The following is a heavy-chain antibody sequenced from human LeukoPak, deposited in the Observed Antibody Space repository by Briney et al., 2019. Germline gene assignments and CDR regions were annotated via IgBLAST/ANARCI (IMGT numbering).Heavy chain of an antibody. Sequence: GGSLRLSCAASGFTFSTYWMAWVRQAPGKGLEWVANIKGDESARHQADSVKGRFTISRDNAQNSGYLQMSSLRGEDTAVYYCARDVGGSLDYWGQGTLVTVSS. CDR1: GFTFSTYW. D-gene: IGHD1-26*01. CDR2: IKGDESAR. V-gene: IGHV3-7*01. CDR3: ARDVGGSLDY. J-gene: IGHJ4*02.